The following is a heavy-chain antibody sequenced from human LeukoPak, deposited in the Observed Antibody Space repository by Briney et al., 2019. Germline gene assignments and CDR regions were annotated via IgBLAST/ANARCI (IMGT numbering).Heavy chain of an antibody. CDR1: GFTFSSYA. D-gene: IGHD6-19*01. CDR3: AKAAEGEQWLPQDY. V-gene: IGHV3-30*18. CDR2: ISYDGSNK. J-gene: IGHJ4*02. Sequence: PGGSLRLSCAASGFTFSSYAMSWVRQAPGKGLEWVAVISYDGSNKYYADSVKGRFTISRDNSKNTLYLQMNSLRAEDTAVYYCAKAAEGEQWLPQDYWGQGTLVTVSS.